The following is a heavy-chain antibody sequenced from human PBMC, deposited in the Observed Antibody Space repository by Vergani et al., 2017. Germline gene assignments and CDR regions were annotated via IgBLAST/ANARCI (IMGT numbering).Heavy chain of an antibody. V-gene: IGHV3-11*06. Sequence: QVQLVESGGGLVKPGGSLRLSCAASGFTFSDYYMSWIRQAPGKGLEWVSYISSSSSYTNYADSVKGRFTISRDNAKNSLYLQMNSLRAEDTAVYYCARYDYEFWSGYLRNYYYGMDVWGQGTTVTVSS. CDR1: GFTFSDYY. CDR2: ISSSSSYT. CDR3: ARYDYEFWSGYLRNYYYGMDV. D-gene: IGHD3-3*01. J-gene: IGHJ6*02.